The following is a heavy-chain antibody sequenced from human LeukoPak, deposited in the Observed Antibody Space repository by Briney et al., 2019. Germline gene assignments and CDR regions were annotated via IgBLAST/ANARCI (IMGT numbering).Heavy chain of an antibody. V-gene: IGHV4-61*02. Sequence: PSETLSLTCTVSGGSISSGSYYWSWIRQPAGKGLEWIGRIYTSGSTNYNPSLKSRVTISVDTSKNQFSLKLSSVTAADTAVYYCARGWTATTFDYWGQGTLVTVSS. CDR3: ARGWTATTFDY. CDR2: IYTSGST. CDR1: GGSISSGSYY. J-gene: IGHJ4*02. D-gene: IGHD5-24*01.